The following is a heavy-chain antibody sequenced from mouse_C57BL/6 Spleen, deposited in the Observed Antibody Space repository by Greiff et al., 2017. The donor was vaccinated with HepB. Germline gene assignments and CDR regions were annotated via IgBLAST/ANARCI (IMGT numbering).Heavy chain of an antibody. Sequence: QVQLQQSGPGLVQPSQSLSITCTVSGFSLTSYGVHWVRQSPGKGLEWLGVIWRGGSTDYNAAFMSRLSITKDNSKSQVFFKMNSLQADDTAIYYCAKAPIYYDYDFYYAMDYWGQGTSVTVSS. CDR3: AKAPIYYDYDFYYAMDY. D-gene: IGHD2-4*01. CDR1: GFSLTSYG. V-gene: IGHV2-5*01. CDR2: IWRGGST. J-gene: IGHJ4*01.